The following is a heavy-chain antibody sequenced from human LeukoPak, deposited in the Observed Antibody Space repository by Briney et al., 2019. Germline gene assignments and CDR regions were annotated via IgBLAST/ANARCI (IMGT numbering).Heavy chain of an antibody. CDR1: GFTVSSNS. D-gene: IGHD4/OR15-4a*01. V-gene: IGHV3-53*01. CDR3: ARRAGAYSHPYDY. Sequence: PGGSLRLSYTVSGFTVSSNSMSWVRQAPGKGLEWVSFIYSDNTHYSDSVKGRVSISRDNSKNTLYLQMNSLRAEGTAVYYCARRAGAYSHPYDYWGQGTLVTVSS. CDR2: IYSDNT. J-gene: IGHJ4*02.